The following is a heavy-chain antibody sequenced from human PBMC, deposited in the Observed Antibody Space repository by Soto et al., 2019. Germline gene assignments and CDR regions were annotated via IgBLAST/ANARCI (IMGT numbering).Heavy chain of an antibody. Sequence: PGGSLRLSCAASGFTFSSYAMHWVRQAPGKGLEWMAVISYDGSNKYYADSVKGRFTISRDNSKNTLYLQMNSLRAEDTAVYYCARGGGGGLFEHWGQGVLVTVSS. D-gene: IGHD2-21*01. CDR1: GFTFSSYA. CDR2: ISYDGSNK. V-gene: IGHV3-30-3*01. J-gene: IGHJ4*02. CDR3: ARGGGGGLFEH.